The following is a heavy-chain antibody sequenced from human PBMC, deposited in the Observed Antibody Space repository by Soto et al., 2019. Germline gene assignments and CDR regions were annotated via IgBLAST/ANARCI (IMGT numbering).Heavy chain of an antibody. D-gene: IGHD3-22*01. Sequence: GGSLRLSCTASGFTFGDYAMSWVRQAPGKGLEWVGFIRSKAYGGTTEYAASVKGRFTISRDDSKSIAYLQMNSLKTEDTAVYYCTRDTYYYDSSGSPAGFYWGQGTLVTVSS. CDR3: TRDTYYYDSSGSPAGFY. CDR1: GFTFGDYA. V-gene: IGHV3-49*04. J-gene: IGHJ4*02. CDR2: IRSKAYGGTT.